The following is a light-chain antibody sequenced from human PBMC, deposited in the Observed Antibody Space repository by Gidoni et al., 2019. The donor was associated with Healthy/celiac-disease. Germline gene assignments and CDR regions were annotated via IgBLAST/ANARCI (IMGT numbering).Light chain of an antibody. CDR1: QSVSSGY. J-gene: IGKJ1*01. CDR3: QQYGTSPLT. V-gene: IGKV3-20*01. Sequence: EIVLTQSPGTLSLSPGERATLSCRASQSVSSGYLAWYQQKPGQAPRLLIYGASSRATSTPDRYSGSGSGTDFTLTISRLEPEDFAVYFCQQYGTSPLTFGQGTKVEIK. CDR2: GAS.